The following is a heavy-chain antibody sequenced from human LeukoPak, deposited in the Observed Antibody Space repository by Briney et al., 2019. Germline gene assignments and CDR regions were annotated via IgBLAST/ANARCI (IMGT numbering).Heavy chain of an antibody. CDR1: GFNFSSYG. J-gene: IGHJ4*02. Sequence: PGGSLRLPYAPSGFNFSSYGMHWLRQAPGKGLEWVAVISYDGSNKYYADSVKGRFTISRDNSKNTLYLQMNSLRAEDTAVDYCAKIAATCPTRGQGNLVTVSS. CDR2: ISYDGSNK. V-gene: IGHV3-30*18. D-gene: IGHD6-13*01. CDR3: AKIAATCPT.